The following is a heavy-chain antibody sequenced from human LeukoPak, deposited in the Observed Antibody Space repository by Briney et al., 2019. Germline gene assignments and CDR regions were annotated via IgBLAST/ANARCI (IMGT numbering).Heavy chain of an antibody. CDR1: GHTFTSYY. J-gene: IGHJ5*02. CDR2: INPSGGST. Sequence: GASVKVSCKASGHTFTSYYMHWVRQAPGQGLEWMGIINPSGGSTSYAQKFQGRVTMTRDMSASTDYMELSSLRSEDTAVYYCARDNSMEDTAWWFDPWGQGTLVTVSS. D-gene: IGHD1-1*01. CDR3: ARDNSMEDTAWWFDP. V-gene: IGHV1-46*01.